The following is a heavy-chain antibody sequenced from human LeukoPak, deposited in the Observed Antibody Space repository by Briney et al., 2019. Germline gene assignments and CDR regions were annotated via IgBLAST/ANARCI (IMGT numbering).Heavy chain of an antibody. CDR3: ARGRPHGNDY. CDR1: GFSLSDAW. V-gene: IGHV3-74*01. D-gene: IGHD4-23*01. CDR2: IASDGSST. Sequence: GGSLRLSCAASGFSLSDAWMNWVRQAPGKGLVWVSRIASDGSSTTYADSVKGRFSISRDNAKNTLYLQMNSLRVEDTAVYYCARGRPHGNDYWGQGTLVTVSS. J-gene: IGHJ4*02.